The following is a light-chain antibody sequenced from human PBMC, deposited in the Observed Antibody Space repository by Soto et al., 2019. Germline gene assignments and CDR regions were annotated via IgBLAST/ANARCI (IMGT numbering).Light chain of an antibody. CDR3: QQYNSFST. J-gene: IGKJ1*01. CDR1: QTISNF. CDR2: KTS. V-gene: IGKV1-5*03. Sequence: LSASVGDRVTITCRATQTISNFLAWYQQKPGKAPKLLIYKTSTLESGVPSRFSGSGSGTEFTLTISSLQPDDSAIYYCQQYNSFSTFGQGTKVDIK.